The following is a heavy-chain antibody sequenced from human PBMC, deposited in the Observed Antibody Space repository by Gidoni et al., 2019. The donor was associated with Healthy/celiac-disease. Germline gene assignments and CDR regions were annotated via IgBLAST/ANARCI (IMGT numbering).Heavy chain of an antibody. V-gene: IGHV3-7*02. Sequence: EVQLVESGGGLVQPGGSLRLSCAASGFTFSSYWMSWVRQAPGKGLEWVANIKQDGSEKYYVDSVKGRFTISRDNAKNSLYLQMNSLRAEDTAVYYCASLLYYDFWSGYGDYWGQGTLVTVSS. CDR2: IKQDGSEK. CDR3: ASLLYYDFWSGYGDY. CDR1: GFTFSSYW. J-gene: IGHJ4*02. D-gene: IGHD3-3*01.